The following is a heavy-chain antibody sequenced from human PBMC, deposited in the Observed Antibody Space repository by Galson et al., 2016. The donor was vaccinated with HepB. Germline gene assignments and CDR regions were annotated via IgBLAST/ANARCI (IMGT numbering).Heavy chain of an antibody. CDR2: IRTNAGGGTK. V-gene: IGHV3-49*04. Sequence: SLRLSCASSGFTFGTFIMRWVRQAPGQGLEWVALIRTNAGGGTKEYAASVKGRFSSARADSKSHTYLQMNRLKSEDAALYYCSLGYSACYGGRGTVVTVSS. CDR3: SLGYSACY. CDR1: GFTFGTFI. J-gene: IGHJ4*02. D-gene: IGHD2-15*01.